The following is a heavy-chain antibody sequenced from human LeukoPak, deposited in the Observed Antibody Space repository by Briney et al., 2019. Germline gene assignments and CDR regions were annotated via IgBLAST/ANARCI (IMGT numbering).Heavy chain of an antibody. CDR3: ATVAVIRGVTYFDY. Sequence: PSETLSLTCTVSGGSISSYYWSWIRQPPGKGLEWSAYVFYSGSTDYNPSLESRVTISVDTSKNQFSLKLRSVTAADTAVYYCATVAVIRGVTYFDYWGQGTLVTVFS. CDR2: VFYSGST. CDR1: GGSISSYY. J-gene: IGHJ4*02. D-gene: IGHD3-10*01. V-gene: IGHV4-59*01.